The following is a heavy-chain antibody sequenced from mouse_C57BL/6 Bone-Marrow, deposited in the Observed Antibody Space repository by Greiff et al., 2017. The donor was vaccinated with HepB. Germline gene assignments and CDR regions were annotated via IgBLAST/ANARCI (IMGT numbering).Heavy chain of an antibody. CDR3: AREEGLTGTDFDY. D-gene: IGHD4-1*01. CDR1: GYSITSCYY. Sequence: VQLQQSGPGLVKPSQSLSLTCSVTGYSITSCYYWNWIRQFPGNKLEWMGYISYDGSNNYNPSLKNRISITRDTSKNQFFLKLNSVTTEDTATYYCAREEGLTGTDFDYWGQGTTLTVSS. CDR2: ISYDGSN. V-gene: IGHV3-6*01. J-gene: IGHJ2*01.